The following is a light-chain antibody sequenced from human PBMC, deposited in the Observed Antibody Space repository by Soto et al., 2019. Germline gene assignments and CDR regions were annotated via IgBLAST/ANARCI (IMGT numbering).Light chain of an antibody. CDR3: SSYTSTSSYV. V-gene: IGLV2-14*01. Sequence: QSALTQPASVSGSPGQSITISCTGTSSDVGGYNYVSWYQQEPGKAPKLMIYDVSNRPSGVSNRFSGSKPGNTASLTISGLQAEDEADYYCSSYTSTSSYVFGTGTKLTVL. CDR2: DVS. CDR1: SSDVGGYNY. J-gene: IGLJ1*01.